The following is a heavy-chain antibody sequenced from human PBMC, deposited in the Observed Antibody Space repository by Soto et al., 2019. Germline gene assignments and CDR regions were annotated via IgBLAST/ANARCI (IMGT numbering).Heavy chain of an antibody. V-gene: IGHV1-46*01. D-gene: IGHD1-26*01. CDR2: INPSGGST. J-gene: IGHJ6*02. CDR3: ARNSGSYVADYYYYGMDV. CDR1: EYTFTSYY. Sequence: QVQLVQSGAEVKKPGASVKVSCKASEYTFTSYYMHWVRQAPGQGLEWMGIINPSGGSTSYAQKFQGRVTMTRDTSTSTVYMELSSLRSEDTAVYYCARNSGSYVADYYYYGMDVWGQGTTVTVSS.